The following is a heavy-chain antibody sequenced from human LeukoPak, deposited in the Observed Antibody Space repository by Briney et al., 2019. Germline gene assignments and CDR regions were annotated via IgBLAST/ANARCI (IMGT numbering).Heavy chain of an antibody. CDR1: GFTFSSYW. Sequence: PGGSLRLSCAASGFTFSSYWMSWVRQAPGKGLEWVSAISGSGGGTYYADSVKGRFTISRDNSKNTLYLQTNSLRAEDTAVYYCAKDKLAYCGGDCYGWGQGTLVTVSS. V-gene: IGHV3-23*01. D-gene: IGHD2-21*01. J-gene: IGHJ4*02. CDR2: ISGSGGGT. CDR3: AKDKLAYCGGDCYG.